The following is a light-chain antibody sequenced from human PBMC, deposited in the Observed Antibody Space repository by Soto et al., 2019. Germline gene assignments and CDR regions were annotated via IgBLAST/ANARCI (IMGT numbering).Light chain of an antibody. CDR1: QSVSSN. CDR2: DAS. V-gene: IGKV3-11*01. J-gene: IGKJ5*01. CDR3: QQHSNWPPIT. Sequence: SRPTLSVSPGERATLSCRASQSVSSNLAWYQQKPGQAPRLLIYDASDRATGIPGRFSGSGSGTDFTLTISSLEPEDFAVYYCQQHSNWPPITFGQGTRLEIK.